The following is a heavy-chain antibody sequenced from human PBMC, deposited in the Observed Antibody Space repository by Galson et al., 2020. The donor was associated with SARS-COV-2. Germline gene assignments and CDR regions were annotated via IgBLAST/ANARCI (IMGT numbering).Heavy chain of an antibody. CDR3: AKDGAAQWELLWGGNWFDP. D-gene: IGHD1-26*01. V-gene: IGHV3-9*01. CDR2: ISWNSGSI. J-gene: IGHJ5*02. CDR1: GFTFDDYA. Sequence: SLRLSCAASGFTFDDYAMHWVRQAPGKGLEWVSGISWNSGSIGYADSVKGRFTISRDNAKNSLYLQMNSLRAEDTALYYCAKDGAAQWELLWGGNWFDPWGQGTLVTVSS.